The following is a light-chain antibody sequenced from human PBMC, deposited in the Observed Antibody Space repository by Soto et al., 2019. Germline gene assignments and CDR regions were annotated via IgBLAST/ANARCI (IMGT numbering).Light chain of an antibody. V-gene: IGKV3-20*01. J-gene: IGKJ5*01. Sequence: EIVMTQSPATLSLSPGERATLACRASQSVGKYLVWYQQKPGQAPRLLIYGASSRATGIPDRFSGGGSGTDFSLTISRLDPEDFAVYYCQQYSSSPITFGQGTRREIK. CDR3: QQYSSSPIT. CDR2: GAS. CDR1: QSVGKY.